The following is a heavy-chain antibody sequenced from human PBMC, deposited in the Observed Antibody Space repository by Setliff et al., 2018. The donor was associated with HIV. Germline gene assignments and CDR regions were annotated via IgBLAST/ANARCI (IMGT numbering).Heavy chain of an antibody. CDR1: GDSISSGGYY. CDR2: IYYSEAT. D-gene: IGHD5-12*01. CDR3: ASGRGAKGGYDYFGS. V-gene: IGHV4-31*03. J-gene: IGHJ4*02. Sequence: PSETLSLTCTVSGDSISSGGYYWSWIRQLPGKGLEWIGYIYYSEATYYNPSLKNRVTISLDTSKSQFSLKLTSVTAADTALYYCASGRGAKGGYDYFGSWGQGTLVTVSS.